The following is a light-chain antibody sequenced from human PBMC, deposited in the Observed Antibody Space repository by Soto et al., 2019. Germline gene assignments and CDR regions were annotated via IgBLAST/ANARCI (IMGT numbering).Light chain of an antibody. CDR3: QQYASYPWT. J-gene: IGKJ1*01. CDR2: DAF. V-gene: IGKV1-5*01. CDR1: QTINSF. Sequence: DIHMTQSASSLSASVGHRVPIPCRASQTINSFLNWYQQKPGKAPKLLSSDAFRLERGVPSRFSGSGSGTEFSLTITSLQPGDSATFDCQQYASYPWTFGRGTKVDIK.